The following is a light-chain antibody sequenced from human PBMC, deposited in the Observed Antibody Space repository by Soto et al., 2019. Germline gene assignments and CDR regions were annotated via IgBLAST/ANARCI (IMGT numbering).Light chain of an antibody. V-gene: IGLV2-14*03. CDR3: SSSTGTSTLYV. CDR2: DVS. J-gene: IGLJ1*01. Sequence: QSALTQPASVSGSPGQSITISCTGTSSDIGGYNYVSWYQQLSGKVPKLIIYDVSNRPSGVSDRFSGSKSGNAASLTISGRQAEDEADYDCSSSTGTSTLYVFGTGTKLTVL. CDR1: SSDIGGYNY.